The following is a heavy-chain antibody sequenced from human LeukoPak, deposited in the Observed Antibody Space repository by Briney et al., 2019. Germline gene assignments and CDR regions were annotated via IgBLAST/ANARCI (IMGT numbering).Heavy chain of an antibody. CDR3: ARRDYYGSGSYDLDY. D-gene: IGHD3-10*01. CDR1: GFTFSDYY. V-gene: IGHV3-11*01. CDR2: ISSSGGTI. Sequence: PGGSLRLSCAASGFTFSDYYMSWIRQAPGKGLEWVSYISSSGGTIYYADSVKGRFTISRDNAKNSLYLQMNSLRAEDTAVYYCARRDYYGSGSYDLDYWGQGTLVIVSS. J-gene: IGHJ4*02.